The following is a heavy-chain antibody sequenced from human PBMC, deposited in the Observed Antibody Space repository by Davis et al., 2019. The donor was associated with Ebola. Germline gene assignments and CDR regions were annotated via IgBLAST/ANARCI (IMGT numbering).Heavy chain of an antibody. Sequence: GESLKISCAASGFTFSDYYMSWIRQAPGKGLEWVSYISSSSSYTNYADSVKGRFTISRDNAKNSLYLQMNSLRAEDTAVYYCASRGLRGAPYDYWGQGTLVTVSS. CDR3: ASRGLRGAPYDY. V-gene: IGHV3-11*06. CDR1: GFTFSDYY. D-gene: IGHD2-15*01. CDR2: ISSSSSYT. J-gene: IGHJ4*02.